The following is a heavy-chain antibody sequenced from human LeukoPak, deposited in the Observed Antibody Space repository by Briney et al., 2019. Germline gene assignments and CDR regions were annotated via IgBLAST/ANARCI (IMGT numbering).Heavy chain of an antibody. CDR3: AKQISLTFGY. J-gene: IGHJ4*02. V-gene: IGHV3-23*01. CDR1: GFTFSSFA. D-gene: IGHD2-15*01. CDR2: ISSSGGST. Sequence: TGGSLRLPCAASGFTFSSFAMSWVRQAPGKGLEWVSAISSSGGSTYYADSVKGRFTVSRDNSKNTLYPQMNSLRAEDTAVYYCAKQISLTFGYWGQGTLATVSS.